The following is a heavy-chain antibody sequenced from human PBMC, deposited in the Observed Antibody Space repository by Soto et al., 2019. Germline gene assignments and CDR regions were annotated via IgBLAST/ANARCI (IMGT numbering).Heavy chain of an antibody. J-gene: IGHJ3*02. Sequence: GASVKVSCTASGYTLTSYGISWVRQAPGQGLEWMGWMSPNSGNTGYAQKFQGRVTMTRNTSISTAYMELSSLRSEDTAVYYCARSRGRYPYCSSTSCPPDAFDTWGQGTMVTVSS. CDR2: MSPNSGNT. V-gene: IGHV1-8*02. CDR3: ARSRGRYPYCSSTSCPPDAFDT. CDR1: GYTLTSYG. D-gene: IGHD2-2*01.